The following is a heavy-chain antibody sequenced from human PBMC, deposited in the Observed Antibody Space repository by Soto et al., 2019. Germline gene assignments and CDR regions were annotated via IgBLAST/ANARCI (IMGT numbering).Heavy chain of an antibody. V-gene: IGHV3-7*01. CDR2: IKTDGSEK. Sequence: EGQLVESGGGWVQPGGSLRLSCAGSGFTYGSYWMSWVRQAPGKGLEWVANIKTDGSEKYFVESVRGRFSISRDNAKKSLFLQMDGLRGEDTAVYYCARAILGTGWYYDLWGRGTLVTVSS. CDR3: ARAILGTGWYYDL. D-gene: IGHD7-27*01. J-gene: IGHJ2*01. CDR1: GFTYGSYW.